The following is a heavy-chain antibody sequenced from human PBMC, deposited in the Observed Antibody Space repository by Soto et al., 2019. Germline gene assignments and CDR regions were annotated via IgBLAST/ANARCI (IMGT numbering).Heavy chain of an antibody. CDR2: INPSGGST. D-gene: IGHD5-18*01. CDR3: ARDPDTAMAPYYFDY. Sequence: GASVKVSCKASGYTFTSYYMHWVRQAPGQGLEWMGIINPSGGSTSYAQKFQGRVTMTRDTSTSTVYMELSSLRSEDTAVYYCARDPDTAMAPYYFDYWGQGTLVTVYS. V-gene: IGHV1-46*01. J-gene: IGHJ4*02. CDR1: GYTFTSYY.